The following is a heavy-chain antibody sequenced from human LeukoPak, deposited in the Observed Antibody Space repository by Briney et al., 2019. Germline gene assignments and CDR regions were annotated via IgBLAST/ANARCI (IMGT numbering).Heavy chain of an antibody. CDR1: GGSISSSSYY. V-gene: IGHV4-39*01. CDR2: IYYSGST. J-gene: IGHJ4*02. D-gene: IGHD3-9*01. Sequence: PSETLSLTCTVSGGSISSSSYYWGWIRQPPGKGLEWIGSIYYSGSTYYNPSLKSRVTISVDTSKNQFSLKLSSVTAADTAVYYCARHVQVLTGYYKVLAGFDYWGQGTLVTVSS. CDR3: ARHVQVLTGYYKVLAGFDY.